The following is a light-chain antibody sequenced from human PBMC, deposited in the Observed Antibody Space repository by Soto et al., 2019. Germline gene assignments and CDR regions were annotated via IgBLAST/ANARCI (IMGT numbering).Light chain of an antibody. CDR2: EVT. Sequence: QSALTQPTSVSGSPGQSVTISCTGTSSDVGSYNRVSWYQQSPGTAPKLMIYEVTNRPSGVPDRFSGSKSGNTASLTISGLQAEDEADYYCSSKTSSSPLFGGGTKLTVL. V-gene: IGLV2-18*02. CDR3: SSKTSSSPL. J-gene: IGLJ2*01. CDR1: SSDVGSYNR.